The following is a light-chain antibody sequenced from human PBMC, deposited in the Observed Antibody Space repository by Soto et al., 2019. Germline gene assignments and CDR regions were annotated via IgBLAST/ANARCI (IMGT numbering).Light chain of an antibody. CDR1: TSNIGAGYE. Sequence: QSVLTQPPSVSGAPGQRVTISCTGSTSNIGAGYEVHWYQQVPGTAPKLLVSGHNNRSAEVPDRFFGSKSGTSASLTITGLLAEDEADYYCQSFDSSLGGSGVFGGGTKLTVL. CDR2: GHN. V-gene: IGLV1-40*01. J-gene: IGLJ3*02. CDR3: QSFDSSLGGSGV.